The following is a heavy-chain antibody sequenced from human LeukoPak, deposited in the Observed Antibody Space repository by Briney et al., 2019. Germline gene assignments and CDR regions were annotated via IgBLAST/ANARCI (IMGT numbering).Heavy chain of an antibody. Sequence: GGTLGLSCAATGFTFSNFDMMWVRQAPGTGLQWVSTITGYGATFYADSVRGRFTIFRDTSMNTLFLQMNSLGAEDTAVYYCAKGAAAGKVDWFDPWGQGTLVTVSS. V-gene: IGHV3-23*01. CDR3: AKGAAAGKVDWFDP. J-gene: IGHJ5*02. CDR1: GFTFSNFD. D-gene: IGHD6-13*01. CDR2: ITGYGAT.